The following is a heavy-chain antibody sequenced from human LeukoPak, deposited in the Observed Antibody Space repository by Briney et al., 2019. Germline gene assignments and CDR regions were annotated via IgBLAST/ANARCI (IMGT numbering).Heavy chain of an antibody. CDR3: ARDGLYSYGYSYFDY. CDR1: GGSISSYH. J-gene: IGHJ4*02. V-gene: IGHV4-4*07. Sequence: PSETLSLTCTVSGGSISSYHWSWIRQPAGKGLEWIGRVYTSGSTHYNPSHKSRVTMSVDTSKEQLSRKLSSVTAADTAVYYCARDGLYSYGYSYFDYWGQGTLVTVSS. CDR2: VYTSGST. D-gene: IGHD5-18*01.